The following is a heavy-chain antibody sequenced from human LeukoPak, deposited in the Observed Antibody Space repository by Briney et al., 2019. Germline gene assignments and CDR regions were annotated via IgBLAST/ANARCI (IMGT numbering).Heavy chain of an antibody. CDR3: AKRKAVPDPQRGLDC. Sequence: GGSLRLSCAASGFTFNNYVMHWVRQAPGKGLEWVSNISGGGDGTSYADSVKGRFTISRDNSKNALYLQMSSLRADDTAVYYCAKRKAVPDPQRGLDCCGQGTLVTVSS. V-gene: IGHV3-23*01. D-gene: IGHD6-19*01. CDR2: ISGGGDGT. J-gene: IGHJ4*02. CDR1: GFTFNNYV.